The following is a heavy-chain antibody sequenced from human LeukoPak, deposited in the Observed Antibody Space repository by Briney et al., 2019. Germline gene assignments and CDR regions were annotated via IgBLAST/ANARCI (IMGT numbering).Heavy chain of an antibody. CDR1: GGTFSSYA. J-gene: IGHJ3*02. CDR3: ARGLIVVVPAANDAFDI. CDR2: IIPIFGTA. V-gene: IGHV1-69*05. Sequence: GSSVKVSCKAPGGTFSSYAISWVRQAPGQGLEWMGGIIPIFGTANYAQKFQGRVTITTDESTSTAYMELSSLKYEDTAVYYCARGLIVVVPAANDAFDIWGQGTMVTVSS. D-gene: IGHD2-2*01.